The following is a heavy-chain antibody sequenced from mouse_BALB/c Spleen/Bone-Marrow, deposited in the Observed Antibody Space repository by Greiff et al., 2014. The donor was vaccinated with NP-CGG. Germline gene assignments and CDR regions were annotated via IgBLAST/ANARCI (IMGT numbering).Heavy chain of an antibody. CDR3: ERSEDYDGFAY. Sequence: LVKPGASVKISCKASGYSFTGYFMNWVMQSHGKSLEWIGRINPYNGDTFYNQKFKGKATLTVDKSSSTAHMELRSLASEDSAVYYCERSEDYDGFAYWGQGTLVTVSA. V-gene: IGHV1-20*02. D-gene: IGHD2-4*01. CDR1: GYSFTGYF. J-gene: IGHJ3*01. CDR2: INPYNGDT.